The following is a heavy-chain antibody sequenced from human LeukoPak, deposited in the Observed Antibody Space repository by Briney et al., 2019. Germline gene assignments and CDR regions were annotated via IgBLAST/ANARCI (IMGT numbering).Heavy chain of an antibody. CDR2: IPYEGSNK. J-gene: IGHJ4*02. CDR3: AKDFVLFYYDSRGYVDY. V-gene: IGHV3-30*18. Sequence: GGSLRLSCAASGFTFSTFGMHWVRQAPGKGLEWVAVIPYEGSNKYYADSVKGRFTISRDNPKNTVYLQMNSLRAEDTAVYYCAKDFVLFYYDSRGYVDYWGQGTLVTVSS. D-gene: IGHD3-22*01. CDR1: GFTFSTFG.